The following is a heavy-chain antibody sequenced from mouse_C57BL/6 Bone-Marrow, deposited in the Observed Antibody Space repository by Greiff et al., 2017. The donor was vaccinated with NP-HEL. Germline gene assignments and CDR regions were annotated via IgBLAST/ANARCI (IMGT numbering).Heavy chain of an antibody. Sequence: QVQLQQPGAELVRPGSSVKLSCKASGYTFTSYWMDWVKQRPGQGLAWIGNIYPSDSETHYNQKFKDKATLTVDKSSSTAYMQLSSLTSEDSAVYYCARGVFITTVVGFDYWGQGTTLTVSS. CDR1: GYTFTSYW. D-gene: IGHD1-1*01. J-gene: IGHJ2*01. V-gene: IGHV1-61*01. CDR2: IYPSDSET. CDR3: ARGVFITTVVGFDY.